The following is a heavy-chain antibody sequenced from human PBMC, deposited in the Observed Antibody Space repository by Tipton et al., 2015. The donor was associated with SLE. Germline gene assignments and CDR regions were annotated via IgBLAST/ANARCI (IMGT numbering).Heavy chain of an antibody. CDR2: IYTSGRT. J-gene: IGHJ3*02. CDR3: ARETGVRGDAFDI. CDR1: GASISSGSYY. V-gene: IGHV4-61*09. Sequence: TLSLTCTVSGASISSGSYYWSWIRQPAGKGLEWIGHIYTSGRTNYNPSLKSRVTISVDTSKNQFSLKLSSVTAADTAVYYWARETGVRGDAFDIWGQGTMVTVSS. D-gene: IGHD7-27*01.